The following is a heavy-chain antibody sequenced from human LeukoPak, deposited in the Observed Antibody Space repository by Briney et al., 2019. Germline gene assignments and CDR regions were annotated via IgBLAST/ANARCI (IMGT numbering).Heavy chain of an antibody. Sequence: AVALRLSCAATGFTVSSNCMSWVRQAPGKGLEWVSLLYNGGRTYYADSVKGRFTISRDNSKITLYLQMNSMRAEDTAVYYCAMCTAATGTIYWGQGTLVTVSS. CDR2: LYNGGRT. D-gene: IGHD6-13*01. J-gene: IGHJ1*01. CDR3: AMCTAATGTIY. V-gene: IGHV3-66*01. CDR1: GFTVSSNC.